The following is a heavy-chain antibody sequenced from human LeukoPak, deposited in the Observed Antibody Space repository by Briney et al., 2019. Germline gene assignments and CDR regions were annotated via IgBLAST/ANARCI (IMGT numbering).Heavy chain of an antibody. CDR1: GGSIRSYY. CDR3: ARRHDTAMVSDL. D-gene: IGHD5-18*01. CDR2: IHDSGST. Sequence: SETLSLTCTVSGGSIRSYYWSWIRQPPGKGLEWIAHIHDSGSTSYNPSLKSRLTMSVDTSKNQFSLRLRSVTAADTAVYYCARRHDTAMVSDLWGRGTLVTVSS. J-gene: IGHJ2*01. V-gene: IGHV4-59*08.